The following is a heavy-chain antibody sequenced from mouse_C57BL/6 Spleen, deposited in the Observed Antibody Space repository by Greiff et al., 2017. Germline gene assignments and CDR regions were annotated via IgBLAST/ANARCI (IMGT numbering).Heavy chain of an antibody. D-gene: IGHD1-1*01. Sequence: VQLQQSGPELVKPGASVKISCKASGYAFSSSWMNWVKQRPGTGLEWIGRIYPGDGDTNYNGKFKGKATLTADKSSSTAYMQLSSLTSEDSAVYFCARNEVVDYWGQGTTLTVSS. CDR2: IYPGDGDT. V-gene: IGHV1-82*01. CDR3: ARNEVVDY. CDR1: GYAFSSSW. J-gene: IGHJ2*01.